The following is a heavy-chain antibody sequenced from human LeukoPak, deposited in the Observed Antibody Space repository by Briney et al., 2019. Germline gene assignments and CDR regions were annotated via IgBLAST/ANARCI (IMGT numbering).Heavy chain of an antibody. CDR3: ARQRRSKSNYYYYMDV. D-gene: IGHD3-10*01. V-gene: IGHV5-51*01. CDR1: GYSFTSYW. CDR2: IYPGDSDT. J-gene: IGHJ6*03. Sequence: KVSCKGSGYSFTSYWIGWVRQMPGKGLEWMGIIYPGDSDTRYSPSFQGQVTISADKSISTAYLQWSSLKASDTAMYYCARQRRSKSNYYYYMDVWGKGTTVTVSS.